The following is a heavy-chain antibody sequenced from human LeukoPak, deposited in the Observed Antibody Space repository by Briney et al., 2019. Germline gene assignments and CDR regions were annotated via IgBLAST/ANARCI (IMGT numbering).Heavy chain of an antibody. V-gene: IGHV3-23*01. CDR2: ISGSGGST. D-gene: IGHD5-18*01. CDR3: AKATTSRGYGYPLDY. CDR1: EFTFSSYA. J-gene: IGHJ4*02. Sequence: GGSLRLSCAASEFTFSSYAMSWVRQAPGKGLEWVSAISGSGGSTYYADSVKGRFTISRDNSKNTLYLQMNSLRAEDTAVYYCAKATTSRGYGYPLDYWGQGTLVTVSS.